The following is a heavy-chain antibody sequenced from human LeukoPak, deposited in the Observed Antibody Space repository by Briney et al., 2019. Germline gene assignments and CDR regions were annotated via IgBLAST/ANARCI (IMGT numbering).Heavy chain of an antibody. CDR3: ATVYDFSASGAFDI. J-gene: IGHJ3*02. D-gene: IGHD3-3*01. CDR2: INPNSGGT. CDR1: GNTFTGYH. Sequence: ASVKVSCKASGNTFTGYHMHWVRQAPGQGLEWMGWINPNSGGTNYAQKFQGRVTMTRDTSISTAYMELSRLRSDDTAVYYCATVYDFSASGAFDIWGQGTMVTVSS. V-gene: IGHV1-2*02.